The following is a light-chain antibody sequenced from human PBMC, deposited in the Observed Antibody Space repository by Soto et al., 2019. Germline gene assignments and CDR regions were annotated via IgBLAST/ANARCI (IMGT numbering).Light chain of an antibody. CDR1: SSDVGGYNY. J-gene: IGLJ2*01. CDR2: EVS. V-gene: IGLV2-14*01. Sequence: QSVLTQPASVSGSPGQSITISCTGTSSDVGGYNYVSWYQQHPGKAPKLMIYEVSNRPSGVSNRFSGSKSGNTASLTISGLQAEDAADYYCSSYTSSSNRVFGGGTKLTVL. CDR3: SSYTSSSNRV.